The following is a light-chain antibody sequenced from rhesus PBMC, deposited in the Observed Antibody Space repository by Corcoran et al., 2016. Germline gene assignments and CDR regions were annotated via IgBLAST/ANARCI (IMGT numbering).Light chain of an antibody. Sequence: EIVMTQSPATLSLSPGERATLSCRASQSVSSSLAWYQQKPGQAPRLLIYGASSRATGIPDRFSGSGSGTDVTLTISGLEPEDFAVYYCQQYSNWPYSFGQGTKVEIK. CDR3: QQYSNWPYS. CDR2: GAS. CDR1: QSVSSS. J-gene: IGKJ2*01. V-gene: IGKV3-42*03.